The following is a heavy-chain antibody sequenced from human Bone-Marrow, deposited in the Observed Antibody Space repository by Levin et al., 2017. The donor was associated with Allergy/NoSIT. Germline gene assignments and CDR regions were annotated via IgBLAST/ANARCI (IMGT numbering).Heavy chain of an antibody. CDR1: GFTFSSYG. D-gene: IGHD2-2*01. V-gene: IGHV3-30*18. Sequence: PGGSLRLSCAASGFTFSSYGMHWVRQAPGKGLEWVAVISYDGSNKYYADSVKGRFTISRDNSKNTLYLQMNSLRAEDTAVYYCAKDLLAFQVVPAAMGALDVWGQGTTVTVSS. J-gene: IGHJ6*02. CDR3: AKDLLAFQVVPAAMGALDV. CDR2: ISYDGSNK.